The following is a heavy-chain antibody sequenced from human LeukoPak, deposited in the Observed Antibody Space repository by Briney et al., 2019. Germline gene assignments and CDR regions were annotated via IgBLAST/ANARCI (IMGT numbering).Heavy chain of an antibody. CDR1: GGSFSGYY. CDR2: INHSGST. V-gene: IGHV4-34*01. Sequence: SETLSLTCAVYGGSFSGYYWSWIRQPPGKGLEWIGEINHSGSTNYNPSLKSRVTISVDTSKNQFSLKLSSVTAADTAVYYCRGSIFGVVIKDYYYNYMDVWGKGTTVTVSS. J-gene: IGHJ6*03. D-gene: IGHD3-3*02. CDR3: RGSIFGVVIKDYYYNYMDV.